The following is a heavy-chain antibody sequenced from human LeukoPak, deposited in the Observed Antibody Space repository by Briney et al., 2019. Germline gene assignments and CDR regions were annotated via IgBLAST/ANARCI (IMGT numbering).Heavy chain of an antibody. V-gene: IGHV3-48*04. CDR3: AKDGDY. CDR1: GFTFSSYS. Sequence: GGSLRLSCAASGFTFSSYSMDWVRQAPGKGLEWVSYISAISSSSTYYADSVKGRFTISRDNAKNSLYLQMNSLRAEDTAVYYCAKDGDYWGQGTLVTVSS. CDR2: ISAISSSST. J-gene: IGHJ4*02.